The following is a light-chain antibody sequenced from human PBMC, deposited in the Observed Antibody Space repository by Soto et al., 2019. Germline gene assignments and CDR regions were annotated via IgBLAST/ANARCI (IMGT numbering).Light chain of an antibody. CDR1: QSVSSN. CDR2: GAS. V-gene: IGKV3-15*01. CDR3: QQYNKWPLFT. Sequence: EIVLTQSPATLSVSPGERATLSCRASQSVSSNLAWYQQRPGQAPRLLIYGASTRATGISARFSGSGSGTEFTITISSLQSEDFTVYYCQQYNKWPLFTFGPGTRVYFK. J-gene: IGKJ3*01.